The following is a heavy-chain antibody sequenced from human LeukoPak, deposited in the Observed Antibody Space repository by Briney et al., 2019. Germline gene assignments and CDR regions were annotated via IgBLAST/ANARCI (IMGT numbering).Heavy chain of an antibody. CDR1: GFTFSSYS. CDR2: ISSSSYI. V-gene: IGHV3-21*01. CDR3: ARDRPWIQLWSLADY. D-gene: IGHD5-18*01. Sequence: KPGGSLRLSCAASGFTFSSYSMNWVRQAPGKGLEWVSSISSSSYIYYADSVKGRFTISRDNAKNSLYLQMNSLRAEDTAVYYCARDRPWIQLWSLADYWGQGTLVTVSS. J-gene: IGHJ4*02.